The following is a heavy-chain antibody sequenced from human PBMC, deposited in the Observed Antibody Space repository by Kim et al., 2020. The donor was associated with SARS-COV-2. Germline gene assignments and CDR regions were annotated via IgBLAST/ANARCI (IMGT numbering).Heavy chain of an antibody. CDR3: ARQPTYYYDIKGNKEDY. J-gene: IGHJ4*02. CDR2: IDPSDSYT. CDR1: GYSFTSYW. V-gene: IGHV5-10-1*01. D-gene: IGHD3-22*01. Sequence: GESLKISCKGSGYSFTSYWISWVRQMPGKGLEWMGRIDPSDSYTNYSPSFQGHVTISADKSISTAYLQWSSLKASDTAMYYCARQPTYYYDIKGNKEDYWGQESLVSVSS.